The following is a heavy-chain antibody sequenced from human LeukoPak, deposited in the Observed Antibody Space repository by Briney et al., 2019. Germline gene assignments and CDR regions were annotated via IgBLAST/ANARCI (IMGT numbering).Heavy chain of an antibody. J-gene: IGHJ4*02. CDR3: ARGGRWLQISIFDY. Sequence: PGGSLRLSCAASGFTFSSYGMHWVRQAPGKGLEWVAFIRYDGSNKYYAVSVKGRFTISRDNSKNTLYLQMNSLRAEDTAVYYCARGGRWLQISIFDYWGRGTLVTVSS. V-gene: IGHV3-30*02. D-gene: IGHD5-24*01. CDR1: GFTFSSYG. CDR2: IRYDGSNK.